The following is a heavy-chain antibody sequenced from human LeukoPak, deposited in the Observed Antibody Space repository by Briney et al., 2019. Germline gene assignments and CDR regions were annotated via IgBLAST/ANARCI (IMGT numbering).Heavy chain of an antibody. D-gene: IGHD1-7*01. CDR2: VHYTDSP. CDR1: GDSITTHY. V-gene: IGHV4-59*11. Sequence: SETLSLTCTVSGDSITTHYWSWIRQPPGKGLEWIGYVHYTDSPNFNPSLKSRVTTSLDTSKNQFSLKLTSVTAADAAVYYCARDRRRELVHAFDVWGRGTMVTVSS. J-gene: IGHJ3*01. CDR3: ARDRRRELVHAFDV.